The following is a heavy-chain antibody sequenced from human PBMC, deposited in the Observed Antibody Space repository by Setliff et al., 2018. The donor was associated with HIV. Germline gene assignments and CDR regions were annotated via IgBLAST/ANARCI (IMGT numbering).Heavy chain of an antibody. D-gene: IGHD3-22*01. Sequence: PGGSLRLSCAASGFTFSTSAMHWVRQAPGKGLEWVAVISYDGNIKYYADSVKGRFTISRDNSKTTLYVQMNSLRAEDTAVYYCARDEYYDSSGRSSYWGQGTLVTVSS. J-gene: IGHJ4*02. V-gene: IGHV3-30*04. CDR3: ARDEYYDSSGRSSY. CDR2: ISYDGNIK. CDR1: GFTFSTSA.